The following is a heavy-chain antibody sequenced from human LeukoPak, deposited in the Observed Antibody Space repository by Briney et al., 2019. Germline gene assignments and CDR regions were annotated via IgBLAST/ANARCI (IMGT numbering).Heavy chain of an antibody. CDR1: GYTFSSYD. J-gene: IGHJ2*01. V-gene: IGHV1-8*01. CDR3: ARGPRVFGVVISSYWYFDF. CDR2: MNPNIGNA. Sequence: ASVKVSCTASGYTFSSYDINWVRLAAGQGLEWMGWMNPNIGNAGYAQKFQGRISITRNTSTNTAYMELGGLRSEDTAVYYCARGPRVFGVVISSYWYFDFWGRGTLVTVSS. D-gene: IGHD3-3*01.